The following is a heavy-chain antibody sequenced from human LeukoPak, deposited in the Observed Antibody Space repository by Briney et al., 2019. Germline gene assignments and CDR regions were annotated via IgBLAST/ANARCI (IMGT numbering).Heavy chain of an antibody. J-gene: IGHJ4*02. CDR2: IIHSGST. V-gene: IGHV4-34*12. Sequence: SETLSLTCAVYGGSFSGYYWSWIRQPPGKGLEWIGEIIHSGSTNYNPSLKSRVTMSVDTSKNQFSLKLNSVTAADTAVYYCARSLRTGDYGRGFFDYWGQGTLVTVSS. CDR1: GGSFSGYY. CDR3: ARSLRTGDYGRGFFDY. D-gene: IGHD4-17*01.